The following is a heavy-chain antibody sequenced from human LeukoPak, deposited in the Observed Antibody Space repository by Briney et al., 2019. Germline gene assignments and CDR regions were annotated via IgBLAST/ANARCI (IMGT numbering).Heavy chain of an antibody. V-gene: IGHV3-23*01. D-gene: IGHD6-13*01. CDR1: GFTFSSYA. J-gene: IGHJ4*02. CDR2: ISGSGGST. CDR3: AKHSSSWHYFDY. Sequence: GGSLRLSCAASGFTFSSYAMSWVRQAPGKGLEWVSAISGSGGSTYYADSVKGRFTISRDNSKNTLFLQMDGLRADVTAVYYCAKHSSSWHYFDYWGQGTLVTVSS.